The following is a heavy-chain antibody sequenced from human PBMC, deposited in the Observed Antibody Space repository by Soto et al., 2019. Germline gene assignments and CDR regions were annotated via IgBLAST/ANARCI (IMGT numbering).Heavy chain of an antibody. CDR3: AKDVRALTIFGVVPRGDYYYGMDV. CDR1: GFTFNNYA. CDR2: ISGSGGNT. V-gene: IGHV3-23*01. D-gene: IGHD3-3*01. Sequence: GGSLRLSCAASGFTFNNYAMNWVRQAPGKGLEWVSVISGSGGNTFYADSVKGRFTISRDNSKYTLYLQMNSLRAEDTAVYYCAKDVRALTIFGVVPRGDYYYGMDVWGQVTTVTVSS. J-gene: IGHJ6*02.